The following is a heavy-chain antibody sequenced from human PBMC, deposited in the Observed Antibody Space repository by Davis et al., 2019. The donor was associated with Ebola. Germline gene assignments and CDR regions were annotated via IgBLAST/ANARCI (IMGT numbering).Heavy chain of an antibody. CDR1: GFIFRSYA. CDR3: TLLQEHL. J-gene: IGHJ6*01. Sequence: GGSLRLSCAASGFIFRSYAMSWVRQAPGKGLEWVASLCDSRGPAYYADSVKGRFTVSRDNSMNTLFLQMSSLHQGPIGLPPGTLLQEHLWG. CDR2: LCDSRGPA. V-gene: IGHV3-23*01.